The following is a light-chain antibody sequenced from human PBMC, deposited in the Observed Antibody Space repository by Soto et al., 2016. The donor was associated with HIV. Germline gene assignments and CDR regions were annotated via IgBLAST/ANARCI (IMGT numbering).Light chain of an antibody. CDR1: QNINIY. CDR3: QQSYSSPNT. Sequence: DIQMTQSPSSLSAFIGDRVTITCRASQNINIYLNWYQQKPGKAPELLISAASSLHSGVSSRFSGSGSETDFTLIIRSLQPEDSATYYCQQSYSSPNTFGQGTTLAIK. CDR2: AAS. J-gene: IGKJ2*01. V-gene: IGKV1-39*01.